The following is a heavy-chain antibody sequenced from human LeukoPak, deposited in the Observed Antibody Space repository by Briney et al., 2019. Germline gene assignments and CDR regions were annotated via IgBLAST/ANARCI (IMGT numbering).Heavy chain of an antibody. CDR3: ARFSYYDSSGYTDDAFDI. V-gene: IGHV1-2*02. J-gene: IGHJ3*02. CDR1: GYTFTGYY. Sequence: GAPVKVSCKASGYTFTGYYMHWVRQAPGQGLEWMGWINPNSGGTNYAQKFQGRVTMTRDMSTSTVYMELSSLRSEDTAVYYCARFSYYDSSGYTDDAFDIWGQGTMVTVSS. D-gene: IGHD3-22*01. CDR2: INPNSGGT.